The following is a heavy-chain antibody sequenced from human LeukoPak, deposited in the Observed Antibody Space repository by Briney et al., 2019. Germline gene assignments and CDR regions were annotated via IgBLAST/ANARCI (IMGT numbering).Heavy chain of an antibody. CDR2: INHSGST. Sequence: SETLSLTCAVYGGSFSGYYWSWIRQPPGKGLEWIGEINHSGSTNYNPSLKSRVTISVDKSKNQFSLKLSSVTAADTAVYYCARRTTVTIPFGYWGQGTLVAVSS. D-gene: IGHD4-11*01. J-gene: IGHJ4*02. CDR3: ARRTTVTIPFGY. V-gene: IGHV4-34*01. CDR1: GGSFSGYY.